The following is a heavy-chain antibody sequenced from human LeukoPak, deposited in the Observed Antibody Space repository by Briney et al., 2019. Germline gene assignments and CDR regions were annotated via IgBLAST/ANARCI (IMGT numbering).Heavy chain of an antibody. CDR2: INHSGST. Sequence: SETLSFTCAVYGGSFSGYYWSWIRQPPGKGLEWIGEINHSGSTNYNPSLKSRVTISVDTSKNQFSLKLSSVTAADTAVYYCARGQGYDFWSGYYFDYWGQGTLVTVSS. CDR3: ARGQGYDFWSGYYFDY. CDR1: GGSFSGYY. V-gene: IGHV4-34*01. J-gene: IGHJ4*02. D-gene: IGHD3-3*01.